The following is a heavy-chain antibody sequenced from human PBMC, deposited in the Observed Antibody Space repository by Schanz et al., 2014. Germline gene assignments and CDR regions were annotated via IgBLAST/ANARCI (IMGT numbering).Heavy chain of an antibody. D-gene: IGHD3-10*01. CDR1: GFTFSDHF. Sequence: QVQLVESGGGVARPGRSLRLSCAASGFTFSDHFMDWVRQAPGKGLEWVSNISPTGSSTYYADSVKARFTISRDNSKNSVSLQMDSLRPEDTAVYFCAKDLHSNSGNYYSYYFDSWGPGALVTVSS. CDR3: AKDLHSNSGNYYSYYFDS. V-gene: IGHV3-NL1*01. CDR2: ISPTGSST. J-gene: IGHJ4*02.